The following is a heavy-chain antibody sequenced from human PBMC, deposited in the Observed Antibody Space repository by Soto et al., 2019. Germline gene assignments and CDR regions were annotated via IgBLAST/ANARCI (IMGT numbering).Heavy chain of an antibody. CDR2: IYYSGST. Sequence: QVQLQESGPGLVKPSETLSLTCTVSGGSISSYYWSWIRQPPGKGLEWIGYIYYSGSTNYNPSLKSRVTISVDTSKNQFSLKLSSVTAADTAVYYYARGGAYDYIWGSWMDYWGQGTLVTVSS. D-gene: IGHD3-16*01. V-gene: IGHV4-59*01. J-gene: IGHJ4*02. CDR1: GGSISSYY. CDR3: ARGGAYDYIWGSWMDY.